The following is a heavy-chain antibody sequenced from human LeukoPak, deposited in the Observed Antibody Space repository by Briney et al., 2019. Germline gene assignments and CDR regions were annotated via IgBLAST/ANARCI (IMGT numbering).Heavy chain of an antibody. J-gene: IGHJ3*02. V-gene: IGHV3-23*01. D-gene: IGHD3-22*01. CDR2: ITGNGGST. Sequence: GGSLRLSCAASGFTFSTHLMTCVRQAPGKGLEWVSAITGNGGSTSYTDSVKGRFTISRDNSKNTLYLQMNSLRAEDTAVYYCAKPGDSSGYSFIDMWGQGTMVTVSS. CDR3: AKPGDSSGYSFIDM. CDR1: GFTFSTHL.